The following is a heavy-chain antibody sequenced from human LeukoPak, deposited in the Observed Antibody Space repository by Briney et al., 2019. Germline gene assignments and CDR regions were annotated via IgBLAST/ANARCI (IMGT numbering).Heavy chain of an antibody. CDR2: ISHSGTT. V-gene: IGHV4-34*01. Sequence: SETLSLTCAVSGGSFSDYQWNWIRQSPGKGLEWLGEISHSGTTTYNPSLKSRVTMSVDTSKIQFSLNLYSVTAADTAVYYCARRPSPPDAFDIWGQGTVVTVSS. J-gene: IGHJ3*02. CDR3: ARRPSPPDAFDI. CDR1: GGSFSDYQ.